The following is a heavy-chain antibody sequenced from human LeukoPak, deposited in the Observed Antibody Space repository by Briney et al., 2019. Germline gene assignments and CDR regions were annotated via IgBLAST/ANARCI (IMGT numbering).Heavy chain of an antibody. CDR3: ARGRGYDFWSAYYYMDV. D-gene: IGHD3-3*01. CDR1: GGSISSSSFY. J-gene: IGHJ6*03. V-gene: IGHV4-39*07. Sequence: SETLSLTCTVSGGSISSSSFYWGWIRQSPGKGLEWIGEINHSGSTNYNPSLKSRVTISVDTSKNQFSLKLSSVTAADTAVYYCARGRGYDFWSAYYYMDVWGKGTTVTVSS. CDR2: INHSGST.